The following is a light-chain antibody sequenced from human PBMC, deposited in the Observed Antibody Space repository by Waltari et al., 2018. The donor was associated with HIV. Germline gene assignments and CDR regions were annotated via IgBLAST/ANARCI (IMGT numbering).Light chain of an antibody. CDR3: QQYGSSPWT. J-gene: IGKJ1*01. CDR2: GAS. CDR1: QSVSSSY. V-gene: IGKV3-20*01. Sequence: EIVLMQAPGTLSLSHGERATLSCRASQSVSSSYLVWYQQKPGQAPRLLIYGASSRPTGIPDRFSGSGSGTDFTLTISRLEPEDCAVYYCQQYGSSPWTFGQGTKVKIK.